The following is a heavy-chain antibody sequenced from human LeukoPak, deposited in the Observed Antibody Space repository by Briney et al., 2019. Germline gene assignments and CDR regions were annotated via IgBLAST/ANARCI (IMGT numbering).Heavy chain of an antibody. CDR3: ARETITSSPKYFDY. D-gene: IGHD3-10*01. CDR1: GGSISSGGYY. V-gene: IGHV4-61*02. Sequence: PSETLSLTCTVSGGSISSGGYYWSWIRQPAGKGLEWIGRIYTSGSTNYNPSLKSRVTMSVDTSKNQFSLKLSSVTAADTAVYYCARETITSSPKYFDYWGQGTLVTVSS. J-gene: IGHJ4*02. CDR2: IYTSGST.